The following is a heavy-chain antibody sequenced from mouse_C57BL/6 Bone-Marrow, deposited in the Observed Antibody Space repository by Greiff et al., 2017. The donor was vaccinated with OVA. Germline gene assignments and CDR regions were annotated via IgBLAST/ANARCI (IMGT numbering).Heavy chain of an antibody. J-gene: IGHJ3*01. CDR3: ARGRSMMVTSAWFAY. D-gene: IGHD2-3*01. CDR1: GFTFSSYA. V-gene: IGHV5-4*03. CDR2: ISDGGSYT. Sequence: EVKLMESGGGLVKPGGSLKLSCAASGFTFSSYAMSWVRQTPEKRLEWVAPISDGGSYTYYPDNVKGRFTISRDNAKNNLYLQMSHLKSEDTAMYYCARGRSMMVTSAWFAYWGQGTLVTVSA.